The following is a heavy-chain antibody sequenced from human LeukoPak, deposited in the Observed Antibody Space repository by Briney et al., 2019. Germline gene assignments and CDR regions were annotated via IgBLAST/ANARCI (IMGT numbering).Heavy chain of an antibody. CDR3: AKDLGFRVGATAGGDY. CDR2: IWYDGSNK. CDR1: GFTFSSYG. Sequence: GRSLRLSCAASGFTFSSYGMHWVRQAPGKGLEWVAVIWYDGSNKYYADSVKGRFTISRDNSKNTLYLQMNSLRAEDTAVYYYAKDLGFRVGATAGGDYWGQGTLVTVSS. J-gene: IGHJ4*02. D-gene: IGHD1-26*01. V-gene: IGHV3-33*06.